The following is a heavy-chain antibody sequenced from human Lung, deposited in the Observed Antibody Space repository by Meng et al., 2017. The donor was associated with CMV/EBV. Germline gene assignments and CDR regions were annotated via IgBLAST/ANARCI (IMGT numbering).Heavy chain of an antibody. J-gene: IGHJ4*02. D-gene: IGHD3-10*01. CDR1: GGSISGSDW. CDR2: IYPSGET. V-gene: IGHV4-4*02. Sequence: SETLSLXCVISGGSISGSDWWSWVRQPPGKGLEWIGQIYPSGETNYNPSLESRVTMSVDKSKNQFSLRLTSVTAADTAVYYCAFSSGADYGSGSRDYWGQGTLVTVSS. CDR3: AFSSGADYGSGSRDY.